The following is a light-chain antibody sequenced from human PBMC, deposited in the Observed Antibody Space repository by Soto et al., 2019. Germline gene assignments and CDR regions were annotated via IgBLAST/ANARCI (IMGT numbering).Light chain of an antibody. V-gene: IGKV3-20*01. CDR2: DTS. CDR3: QQYGTRPWT. CDR1: QSVSGSN. J-gene: IGKJ1*01. Sequence: EIVLTQSPGTLSLSPGERATLSCRARQSVSGSNLAWYQQKPGQSPRLLIYDTSSRATGIPDRFSGSGSGTDFTLTISRLEPEDSAVYYCQQYGTRPWTFGQGTKVESK.